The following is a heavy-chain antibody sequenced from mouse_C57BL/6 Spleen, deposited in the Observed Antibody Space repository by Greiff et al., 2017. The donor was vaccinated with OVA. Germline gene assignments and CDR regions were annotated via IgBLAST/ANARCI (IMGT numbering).Heavy chain of an antibody. CDR1: GYAFSSSW. D-gene: IGHD1-1*01. CDR3: ARRTTVDYFDY. J-gene: IGHJ2*01. Sequence: VKLQQSGPELVKPGASVKISCKASGYAFSSSWMNWVKQRPGKGLEWIGRIYPGDGDTNYNGKFKGKATLTADKSSSTAYMQLSSLTSEDSAVYFCARRTTVDYFDYWGQGTTLTVSS. CDR2: IYPGDGDT. V-gene: IGHV1-82*01.